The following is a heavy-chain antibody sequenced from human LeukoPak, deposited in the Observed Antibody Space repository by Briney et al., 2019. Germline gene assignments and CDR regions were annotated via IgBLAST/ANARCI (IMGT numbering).Heavy chain of an antibody. Sequence: GASVKVSRKASGYTFTSYGISWVRQAPGQGLEWMGWISAYNGNTNYAQKLQGRVTMTTDTSTSTAYMELRSLRSDDTAVYYCAREMARRYYDFWSGYYGRDYYYMDVWGKGTTVTVSS. V-gene: IGHV1-18*01. D-gene: IGHD3-3*01. CDR2: ISAYNGNT. CDR1: GYTFTSYG. CDR3: AREMARRYYDFWSGYYGRDYYYMDV. J-gene: IGHJ6*03.